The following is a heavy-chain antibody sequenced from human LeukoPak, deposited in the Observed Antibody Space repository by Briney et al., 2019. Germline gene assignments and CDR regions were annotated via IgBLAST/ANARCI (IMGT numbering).Heavy chain of an antibody. D-gene: IGHD3-10*01. V-gene: IGHV3-11*01. CDR1: GFTVSSNY. Sequence: PGGSLRLSCAVSGFTVSSNYMSWVRQAPGKGLEWVSYISNSGDFIAYADSVKGRFTISRDNAKNSLFLQMNSLRAEDTAVYYCARARGAGPGAHFDYWGQGTLVIVS. J-gene: IGHJ4*02. CDR3: ARARGAGPGAHFDY. CDR2: ISNSGDFI.